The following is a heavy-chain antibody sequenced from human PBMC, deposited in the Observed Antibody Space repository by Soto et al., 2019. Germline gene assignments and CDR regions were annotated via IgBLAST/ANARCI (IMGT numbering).Heavy chain of an antibody. V-gene: IGHV4-59*01. Sequence: QVQLQESGPGLVKPSGTLSLTCTVSGASISGNYWSWIRQPPGKGLEWIGYVDHSGSANYNPSLKSRVTISIETSKNQFSLNLRSVTAADTAVYYCTKDRTKIGGDNRHYYYGMDVWGQGTTVTVSS. CDR2: VDHSGSA. CDR1: GASISGNY. CDR3: TKDRTKIGGDNRHYYYGMDV. D-gene: IGHD2-2*01. J-gene: IGHJ6*02.